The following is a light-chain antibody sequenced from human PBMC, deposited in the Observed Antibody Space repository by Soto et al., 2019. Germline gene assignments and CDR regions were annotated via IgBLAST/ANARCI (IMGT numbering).Light chain of an antibody. Sequence: ALTQPASVSGSPGQSITISCTGTSSDVGGYNYVSWYQQHPGKAPKLMIYDVSNRPSGVSNRFSGSKSGNTASLTISGVQAEDEADYYCSSYTSSSTLLYVFGTGTKVTVL. CDR2: DVS. V-gene: IGLV2-14*01. CDR1: SSDVGGYNY. CDR3: SSYTSSSTLLYV. J-gene: IGLJ1*01.